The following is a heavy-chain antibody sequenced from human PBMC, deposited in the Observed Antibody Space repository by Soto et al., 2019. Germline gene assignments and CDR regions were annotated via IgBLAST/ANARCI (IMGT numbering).Heavy chain of an antibody. J-gene: IGHJ6*02. Sequence: ASVKVSCKASGGTFSSYTISWVRQAPGQGLEWMGRIIPIFGTANYAQKFQGRVTITADESASTAYMELSSLRSEDTAVYYCARERSSTSCYRFCGMDVWGQGTTVTVSS. CDR1: GGTFSSYT. CDR2: IIPIFGTA. CDR3: ARERSSTSCYRFCGMDV. V-gene: IGHV1-69*13. D-gene: IGHD2-2*02.